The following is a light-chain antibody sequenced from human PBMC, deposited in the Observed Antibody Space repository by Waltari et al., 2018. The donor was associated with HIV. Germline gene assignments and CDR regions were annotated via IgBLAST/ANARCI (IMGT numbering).Light chain of an antibody. Sequence: SYVLTQAPSVSVAPGQTARIPCGGNNSGSKNVHWYQQKPGQAPVVVVYDYSDRPSGIPERFSGSNSGNTATLTINRVEAGDEADYHCQVWDASSDHVFFGGGTKLTVL. CDR2: DYS. J-gene: IGLJ2*01. V-gene: IGLV3-21*02. CDR1: NSGSKN. CDR3: QVWDASSDHVF.